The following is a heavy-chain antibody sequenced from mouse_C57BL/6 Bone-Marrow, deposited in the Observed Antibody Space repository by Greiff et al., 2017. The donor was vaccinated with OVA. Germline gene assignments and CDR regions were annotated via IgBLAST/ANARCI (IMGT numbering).Heavy chain of an antibody. Sequence: EVMLVESGPVLVKPGASVKMSCKASGYTFTDYYMNWVKQSHGKSLEWIGVINPYNGGTSYNQKFKGKATLTVDKSSSTAYMELNSLTSEDSAVYYCARRRLRQGGYAMDYWGQGTSVTVSS. D-gene: IGHD2-4*01. CDR3: ARRRLRQGGYAMDY. CDR1: GYTFTDYY. V-gene: IGHV1-19*01. J-gene: IGHJ4*01. CDR2: INPYNGGT.